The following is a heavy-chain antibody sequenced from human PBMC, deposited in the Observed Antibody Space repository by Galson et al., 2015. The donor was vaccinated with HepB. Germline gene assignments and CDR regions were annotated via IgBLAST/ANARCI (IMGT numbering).Heavy chain of an antibody. CDR1: GFAFSSYA. CDR2: ISGSGGST. V-gene: IGHV3-23*01. J-gene: IGHJ4*02. Sequence: SLRLSCAASGFAFSSYAMSWVRQAPGKGLEWVSAISGSGGSTYYADSVKGRFTISRDNSKNTLYLQMNSLRGEDTAVYYCARDLVRGEPDYFDYWGQGTLVSVSS. CDR3: ARDLVRGEPDYFDY. D-gene: IGHD3-10*01.